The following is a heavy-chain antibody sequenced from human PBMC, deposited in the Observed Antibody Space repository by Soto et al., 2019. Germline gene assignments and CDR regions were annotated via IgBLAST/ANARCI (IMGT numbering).Heavy chain of an antibody. D-gene: IGHD3-22*01. CDR3: VRSYDDSNGFSLYQFDY. J-gene: IGHJ4*02. CDR2: INPTGVST. Sequence: ASVKVSCKSSGYTFSNYYIHWVRQAPGQGLEWMGIINPTGVSTTYAQKFRGRATMTRDTSTSTVYIDMSSLRSEDTAVYYCVRSYDDSNGFSLYQFDYWGQGTRVTVSS. V-gene: IGHV1-46*01. CDR1: GYTFSNYY.